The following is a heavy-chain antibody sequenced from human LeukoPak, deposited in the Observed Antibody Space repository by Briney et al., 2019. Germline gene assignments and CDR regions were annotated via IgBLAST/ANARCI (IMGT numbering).Heavy chain of an antibody. J-gene: IGHJ5*02. V-gene: IGHV1-69*05. D-gene: IGHD3-22*01. CDR2: IIPIFGTA. CDR1: GGTFSIYA. CDR3: ASLPYYYDSSGTP. Sequence: ASVKVSCKASGGTFSIYAISWVRQAPGQGLEWMGGIIPIFGTANYAQKFQGRVTITTDESTSTAYMELSSLRSEDTAVYYCASLPYYYDSSGTPWGQGTLVTVSS.